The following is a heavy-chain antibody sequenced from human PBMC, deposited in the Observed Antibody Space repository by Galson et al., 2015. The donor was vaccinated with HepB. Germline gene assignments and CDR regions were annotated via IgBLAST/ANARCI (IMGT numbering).Heavy chain of an antibody. V-gene: IGHV3-64D*06. D-gene: IGHD1-26*01. J-gene: IGHJ4*02. CDR1: GFTFSSDT. Sequence: SLRLSCAASGFTFSSDTMHWVRQAPGKGLEYVSSISSNGGTTWYADSVKGRFTISRDNSKNTLYLQMSSLRAEDTAVYHCVKDLSGTFSFDYWGQGTLVTVSS. CDR3: VKDLSGTFSFDY. CDR2: ISSNGGTT.